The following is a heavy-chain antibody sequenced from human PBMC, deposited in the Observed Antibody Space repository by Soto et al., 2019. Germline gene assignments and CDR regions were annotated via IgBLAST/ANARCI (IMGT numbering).Heavy chain of an antibody. Sequence: ASVKRSCKASGYRFTIYGISWGRKDTRQGLEWMGWISAYNGNTNYAQKLQGRVTMTTDTSTCTAYMELRSLRSDDTAVYYCARDQYSGYDLAPVGYWGQGTLVTVSS. V-gene: IGHV1-18*01. CDR2: ISAYNGNT. D-gene: IGHD5-12*01. J-gene: IGHJ4*02. CDR1: GYRFTIYG. CDR3: ARDQYSGYDLAPVGY.